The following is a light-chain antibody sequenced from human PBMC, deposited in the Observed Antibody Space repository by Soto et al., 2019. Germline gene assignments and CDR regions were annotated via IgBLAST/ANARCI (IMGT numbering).Light chain of an antibody. Sequence: IVLTQSPAALSLSPGERATLSCRASQTVSRYLAWYQQKPGQAPRLLIYDASNRATGIPDRFSGSGSGTDFTLTISSLQPDDFATYYCQQYNSYSGTFGQGTKV. CDR3: QQYNSYSGT. CDR1: QTVSRY. CDR2: DAS. V-gene: IGKV3-11*01. J-gene: IGKJ1*01.